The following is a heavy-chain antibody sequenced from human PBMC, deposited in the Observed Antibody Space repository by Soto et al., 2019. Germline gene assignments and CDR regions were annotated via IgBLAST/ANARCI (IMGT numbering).Heavy chain of an antibody. CDR2: ISGGGSHT. D-gene: IGHD4-4*01. CDR1: GLPFSSYV. J-gene: IGHJ4*02. CDR3: AKYSNKYSSSLRGHYFDY. Sequence: GGSMRLCWAASGLPFSSYVMSWVGQDQGKGREWVSGISGGGSHTFYAYSVKCRFTTSRDNSKNTLLLQMNSLAAEDTAVYYSAKYSNKYSSSLRGHYFDYWGQGIGVTVSS. V-gene: IGHV3-23*01.